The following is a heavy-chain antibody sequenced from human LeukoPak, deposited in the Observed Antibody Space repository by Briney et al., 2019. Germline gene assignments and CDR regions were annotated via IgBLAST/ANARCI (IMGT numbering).Heavy chain of an antibody. CDR1: GFTFNNYA. CDR3: AKQAWYSNSWYSDY. D-gene: IGHD6-13*01. V-gene: IGHV3-23*01. CDR2: ISGSGGST. Sequence: PGGSLRLSCAASGFTFNNYAMSWVRQAPGKGLEWVSVISGSGGSTYYADSVKGRFTISRDNSKNTLYLLMNSLRAEDTAVYYCAKQAWYSNSWYSDYWGQGTLVTVSS. J-gene: IGHJ4*02.